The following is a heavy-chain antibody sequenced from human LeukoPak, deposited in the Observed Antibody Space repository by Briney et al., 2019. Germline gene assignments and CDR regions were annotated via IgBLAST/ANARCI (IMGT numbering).Heavy chain of an antibody. J-gene: IGHJ4*02. Sequence: GGSLRLSCAASGFTFSSYAMSWVRQAPGKGLEWVSAISGSGGSTYYADSVKGRFTISRDNSRDTLFLEMNNLRIEDTAIYYCAKNFSMMVFWGPGTQVTVSS. CDR1: GFTFSSYA. D-gene: IGHD3/OR15-3a*01. CDR2: ISGSGGST. CDR3: AKNFSMMVF. V-gene: IGHV3-23*01.